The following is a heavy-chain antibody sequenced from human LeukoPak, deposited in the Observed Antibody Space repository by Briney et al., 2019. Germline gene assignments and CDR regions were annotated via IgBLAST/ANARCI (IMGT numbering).Heavy chain of an antibody. D-gene: IGHD3-16*01. CDR2: IYTSGST. CDR1: GGSISSYY. Sequence: PSETLSLTCTVSGGSISSYYWSWIRQPAGKGLEWIGRIYTSGSTNYNPSLKSRVTMSVDTSKNQFSLKLSSVTAADTAVYYCAREKGVWVSPLNYNWFDPWGQGTLVTVSS. V-gene: IGHV4-4*07. J-gene: IGHJ5*02. CDR3: AREKGVWVSPLNYNWFDP.